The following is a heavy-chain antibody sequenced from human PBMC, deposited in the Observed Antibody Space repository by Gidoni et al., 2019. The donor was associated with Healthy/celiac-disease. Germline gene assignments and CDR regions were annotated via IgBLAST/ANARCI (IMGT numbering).Heavy chain of an antibody. J-gene: IGHJ6*02. D-gene: IGHD1-26*01. CDR1: GFTFDDYA. Sequence: EVQLVESGGGLVQPGRSLRLSCAASGFTFDDYAMHWVRQAQGKGLEWVSGISWNSGSIGYADSVKGRFTISRDNAKNSLYLQMNSLRAEDTALYYCAKEGATAYGMDVWGQGTTVTVSS. CDR2: ISWNSGSI. V-gene: IGHV3-9*01. CDR3: AKEGATAYGMDV.